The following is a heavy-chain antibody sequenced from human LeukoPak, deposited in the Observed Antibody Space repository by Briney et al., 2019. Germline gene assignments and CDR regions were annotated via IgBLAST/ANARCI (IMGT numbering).Heavy chain of an antibody. Sequence: QSGGSLRLSCAASGFTVSSNYMSWVRQAPGKGLEWVSVIYSGGSTYYADSVKGRFTISRDNSKNTLYLQMNSLRAEDTAVYYCARARRWAHPREVYFDYWGQGTLVTVSS. CDR2: IYSGGST. CDR1: GFTVSSNY. J-gene: IGHJ4*02. D-gene: IGHD1-26*01. CDR3: ARARRWAHPREVYFDY. V-gene: IGHV3-66*01.